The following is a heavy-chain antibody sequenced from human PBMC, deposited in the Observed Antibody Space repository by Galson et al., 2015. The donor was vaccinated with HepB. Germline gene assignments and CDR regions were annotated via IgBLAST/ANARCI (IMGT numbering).Heavy chain of an antibody. J-gene: IGHJ4*02. CDR2: VKEDGSEK. CDR3: ARVRGDLYDPRTYYFDY. CDR1: GFTFSSYW. Sequence: SLRLSCAASGFTFSSYWLSWVRQAPGKGLECVANVKEDGSEKYFVDSVKGRFTISRDNARNSLYLQMNSLRAEDTVVYYCARVRGDLYDPRTYYFDYWGQGTLVTVSS. V-gene: IGHV3-7*03. D-gene: IGHD3-10*01.